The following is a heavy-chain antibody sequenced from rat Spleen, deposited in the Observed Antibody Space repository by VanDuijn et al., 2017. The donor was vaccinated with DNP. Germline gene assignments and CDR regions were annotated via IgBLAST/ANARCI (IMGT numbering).Heavy chain of an antibody. D-gene: IGHD1-2*01. CDR2: ISHNGGYT. J-gene: IGHJ3*01. CDR1: GFAFSDYY. V-gene: IGHV5-25*01. Sequence: EVQLVESGGGLVRPGRSLKLSCAASGFAFSDYYMAWVRQAPAKGLEWVASISHNGGYTYYRDSVKGRFTISRDYAKNTLYLQMNSLRSEDTATYYCARTYSNYGNWFPYWGQGTLVTVSS. CDR3: ARTYSNYGNWFPY.